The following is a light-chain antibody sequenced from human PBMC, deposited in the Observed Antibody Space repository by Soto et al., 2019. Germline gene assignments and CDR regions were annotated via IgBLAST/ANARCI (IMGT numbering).Light chain of an antibody. J-gene: IGKJ1*01. CDR3: QQSYSTPRT. CDR2: AAS. V-gene: IGKV1-39*01. Sequence: DISMTQSASSLSASVGDRVTITCRASQSISSYLNWYQQKPGKAPKLLIYAASSLQSGVPSRFGGSGSGTDFTLTISSLQPEDFATYYCQQSYSTPRTFGQGTKVDIK. CDR1: QSISSY.